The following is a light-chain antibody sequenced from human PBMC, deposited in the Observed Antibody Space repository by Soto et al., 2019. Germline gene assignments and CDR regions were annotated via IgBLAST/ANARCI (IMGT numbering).Light chain of an antibody. J-gene: IGKJ1*01. V-gene: IGKV3-15*01. CDR1: QSVSDH. CDR3: QQYIQWPLT. Sequence: EIVMTQSPASLSVSPGERATLSCRASQSVSDHLAWYQQKPGQAPRLLSYRASTRDTGIPAKFSGSGSGTEFTLTFSSLQSEDSAVYYCQQYIQWPLTFGQGTKVDIK. CDR2: RAS.